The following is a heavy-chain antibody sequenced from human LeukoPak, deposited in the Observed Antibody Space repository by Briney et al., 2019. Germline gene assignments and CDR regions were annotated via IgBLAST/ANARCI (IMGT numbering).Heavy chain of an antibody. J-gene: IGHJ3*02. V-gene: IGHV3-23*01. CDR3: ARESFAFDI. CDR2: ISGNSGRT. CDR1: GFTVSSYA. D-gene: IGHD3-10*01. Sequence: TGGSLRLSCAASGFTVSSYAMSWVRQAPGKGLEWVSSISGNSGRTYYADSVKGLFSISRDYSNNTLYLQMNSLRAEDTAVYYCARESFAFDIWGQGTMVTVSS.